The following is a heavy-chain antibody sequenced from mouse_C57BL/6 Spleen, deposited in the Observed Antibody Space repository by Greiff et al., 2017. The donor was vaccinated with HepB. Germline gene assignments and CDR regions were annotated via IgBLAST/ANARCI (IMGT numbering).Heavy chain of an antibody. CDR2: INPNNGGT. D-gene: IGHD2-5*01. CDR1: GYTFTDYN. J-gene: IGHJ3*01. Sequence: EVQLVESGPELVKPGASVKMSCKASGYTFTDYNMHWVKQSHGKSLEWIGYINPNNGGTSYNQKFKGKATLTVNKSSSTAYMELRSLTSEDSAVYYCARKDYSNSWFAYWGQGTLVTVSA. V-gene: IGHV1-22*01. CDR3: ARKDYSNSWFAY.